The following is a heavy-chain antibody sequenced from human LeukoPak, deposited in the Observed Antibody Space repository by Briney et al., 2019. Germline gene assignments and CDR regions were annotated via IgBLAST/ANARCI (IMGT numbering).Heavy chain of an antibody. D-gene: IGHD6-13*01. CDR1: GGSVSSGSYY. CDR2: IYYSGST. CDR3: ARESLAAGSLNWFDP. Sequence: SETLSLTCTVSGGSVSSGSYYWSWIPQPPGKGLEWIGYIYYSGSTNYIPSLKSRVTISVDTSKNQFSLKLRSVTAADTAVYYCARESLAAGSLNWFDPWGQGTLVTVSS. V-gene: IGHV4-61*01. J-gene: IGHJ5*02.